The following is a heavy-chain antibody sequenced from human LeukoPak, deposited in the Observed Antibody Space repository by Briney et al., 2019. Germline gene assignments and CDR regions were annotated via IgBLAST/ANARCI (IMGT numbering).Heavy chain of an antibody. CDR3: ARVGFLGTDTAMVIDY. CDR2: ISSSGSTI. D-gene: IGHD5-18*01. Sequence: GGSLRLSCAASGFTFSSYEMNWVRQAPGKGLEWVSYISSSGSTIYYADSVKGRFTISRDNAKNSLYLQMNSLRAEDTAVYYCARVGFLGTDTAMVIDYWGQGTLVTVSS. CDR1: GFTFSSYE. J-gene: IGHJ4*02. V-gene: IGHV3-48*03.